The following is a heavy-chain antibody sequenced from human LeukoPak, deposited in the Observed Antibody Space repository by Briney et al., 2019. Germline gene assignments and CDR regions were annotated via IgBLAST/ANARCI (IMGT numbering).Heavy chain of an antibody. V-gene: IGHV3-48*03. CDR3: AKSAAAAGRTYFDS. D-gene: IGHD6-13*01. CDR1: GFTFSSYE. J-gene: IGHJ4*02. CDR2: ISGSGSTI. Sequence: PGGSLRLSCAASGFTFSSYEMNWVRQAPGKGLECVSYISGSGSTIYSADSVKGRFTISRDNSKNTLYLQMNSLRAEDTAVYYCAKSAAAAGRTYFDSWGQGTLVTVSS.